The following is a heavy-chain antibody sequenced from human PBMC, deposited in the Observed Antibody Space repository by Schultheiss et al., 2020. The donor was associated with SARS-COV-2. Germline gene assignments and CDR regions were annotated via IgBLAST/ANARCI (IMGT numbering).Heavy chain of an antibody. Sequence: SETLSLTCAVYGGSFSGYYWSWIRQPPGKGLEWIGYIYYSGSTNYNPSLKSRVTISVDTSKNQFSLKLSSVTAADTAVYYCARGRVRGVIFNWFDPWGQGTLVTVSS. CDR3: ARGRVRGVIFNWFDP. V-gene: IGHV4-59*12. D-gene: IGHD3-10*01. CDR1: GGSFSGYY. CDR2: IYYSGST. J-gene: IGHJ5*02.